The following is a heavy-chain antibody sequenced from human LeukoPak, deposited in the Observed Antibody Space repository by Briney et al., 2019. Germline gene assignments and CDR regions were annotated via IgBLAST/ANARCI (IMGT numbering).Heavy chain of an antibody. J-gene: IGHJ4*02. D-gene: IGHD2-15*01. CDR2: IHYSGST. CDR3: ARQSYCSGGSCYSPKIDY. Sequence: SETLSLTCTVSGGSISSSSYYWGWIRQPPGKGLEWIGSIHYSGSTYYNPSLKSRVTISVDTSKNQFSLKLSSVTAADTAVYYCARQSYCSGGSCYSPKIDYWGQGTLVTVSS. V-gene: IGHV4-39*01. CDR1: GGSISSSSYY.